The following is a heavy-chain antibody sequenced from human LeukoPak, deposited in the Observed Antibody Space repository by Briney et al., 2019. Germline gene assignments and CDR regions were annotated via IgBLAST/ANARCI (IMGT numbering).Heavy chain of an antibody. CDR3: ARHRRPATVIDY. Sequence: PSETLSLTCTVSGGSISSYYWSWIRQPPGKGLEWIGYIYYSGSTNYNPSLKRRVTISVDTSKNQFSLKLTSLIAADTAVYFCARHRRPATVIDYWGQGTLVTVSS. V-gene: IGHV4-59*08. CDR2: IYYSGST. J-gene: IGHJ4*02. D-gene: IGHD2-2*01. CDR1: GGSISSYY.